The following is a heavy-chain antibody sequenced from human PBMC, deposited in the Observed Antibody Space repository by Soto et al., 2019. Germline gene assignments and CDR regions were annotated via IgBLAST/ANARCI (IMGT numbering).Heavy chain of an antibody. D-gene: IGHD4-17*01. CDR1: GFTFSTYG. J-gene: IGHJ6*02. CDR3: AKDLQSYGDYDYYCYGMDV. Sequence: QVQLVESGGGEVQPGRSLTISCAASGFTFSTYGMHWVRQTPGKGLEWVAVLSYDGTNKFYSDSVTGRFTISRDNFKNTLTLQMNSLRADDTAVYSCAKDLQSYGDYDYYCYGMDVWGLGTRVTVSS. V-gene: IGHV3-30*18. CDR2: LSYDGTNK.